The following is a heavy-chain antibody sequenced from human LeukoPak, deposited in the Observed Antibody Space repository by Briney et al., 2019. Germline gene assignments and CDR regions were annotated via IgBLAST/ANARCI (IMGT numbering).Heavy chain of an antibody. J-gene: IGHJ4*02. CDR1: GFTFSNYN. V-gene: IGHV3-21*01. CDR2: ISRSSIYK. Sequence: GGSPRLSCAASGFTFSNYNMNWVRQAPGKGLEWVSSISRSSIYKYYADSMKGRFTISRDNAKNSVYLQVNSVRAEDTAVYYCARAAHRGFSFDYWGQGTLVTVSS. D-gene: IGHD3-10*01. CDR3: ARAAHRGFSFDY.